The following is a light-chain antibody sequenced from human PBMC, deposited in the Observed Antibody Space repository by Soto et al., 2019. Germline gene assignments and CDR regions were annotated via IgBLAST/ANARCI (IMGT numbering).Light chain of an antibody. CDR1: QSISSW. CDR2: QAS. V-gene: IGKV1-5*03. CDR3: QQYNSYYT. J-gene: IGKJ2*01. Sequence: DIQLTQSPSTLSASVGDRVTITCRASQSISSWLAWYQQKAGKAPKLLIYQASSLQSVVPSRFSGNGSGTEFTLTISSLQRDDFAIYYCQQYNSYYTFGQGTKLEI.